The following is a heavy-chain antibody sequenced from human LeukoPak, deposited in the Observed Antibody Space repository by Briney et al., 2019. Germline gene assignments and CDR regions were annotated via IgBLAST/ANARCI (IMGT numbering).Heavy chain of an antibody. J-gene: IGHJ5*02. CDR2: IYPGDSDT. V-gene: IGHV5-51*01. D-gene: IGHD2-15*01. CDR3: ARGRVVEAGFSDWFDP. CDR1: GYNFSKYW. Sequence: GESLKISCQGSGYNFSKYWINWVRQVPGKGLEWMGIIYPGDSDTRYSPSFQGQVTISADKSISTAYLQWNSLKASDTAMYYCARGRVVEAGFSDWFDPWGQGTLVTVSS.